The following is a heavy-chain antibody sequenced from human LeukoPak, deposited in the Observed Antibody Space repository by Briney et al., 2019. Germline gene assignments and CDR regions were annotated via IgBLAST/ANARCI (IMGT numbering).Heavy chain of an antibody. V-gene: IGHV3-72*01. CDR3: TRGSIAARQKFWFDP. CDR1: GFTFSDHY. Sequence: GGSLRLSCAASGFTFSDHYMDWVRQAPGKGLEWVGRTRNKANSYTTEYAASVKGRFTISRADSANSLYLQMNSLKTEDTAVYYCTRGSIAARQKFWFDPWGQGTLVTVSS. J-gene: IGHJ5*02. D-gene: IGHD6-6*01. CDR2: TRNKANSYTT.